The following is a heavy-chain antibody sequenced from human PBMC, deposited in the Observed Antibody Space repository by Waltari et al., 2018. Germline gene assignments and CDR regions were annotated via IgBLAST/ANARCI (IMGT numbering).Heavy chain of an antibody. CDR2: IYYSGTI. CDR3: ANNEWGLPVS. Sequence: QVQLQESGPGLVKPSEDLSLTCTVSGYSLRSGYWWGWIRQPPGKGLEWIASIYYSGTIQYNPSLGSRATISADTSKNQFSLRLTSVTAADTAVYYCANNEWGLPVSWGQGTVVTVSS. J-gene: IGHJ5*02. CDR1: GYSLRSGYW. D-gene: IGHD1-26*01. V-gene: IGHV4-38-2*02.